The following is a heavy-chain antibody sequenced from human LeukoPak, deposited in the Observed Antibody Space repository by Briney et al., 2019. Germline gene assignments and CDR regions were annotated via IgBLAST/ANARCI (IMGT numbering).Heavy chain of an antibody. J-gene: IGHJ6*03. CDR2: INPSGGST. CDR1: GYTFTSYY. CDR3: ARDLYYYDSSGYYPHYYYYYYMDV. Sequence: ASVKVSCKASGYTFTSYYMHWVRQAPGQGLEWMGIINPSGGSTSYAQKFQGRVTMTRDMSTSTVYMELSSLRSEDTAVYYCARDLYYYDSSGYYPHYYYYYYMDVWGKGTTVTVSS. D-gene: IGHD3-22*01. V-gene: IGHV1-46*01.